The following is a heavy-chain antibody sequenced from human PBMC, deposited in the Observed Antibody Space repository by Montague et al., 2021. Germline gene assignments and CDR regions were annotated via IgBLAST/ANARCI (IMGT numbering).Heavy chain of an antibody. V-gene: IGHV3-74*01. CDR3: VRDLNWAVDY. CDR1: GFTFSNYW. Sequence: SLLLSFSSSGFTFSNYWMHWVRQAPGKGLLWVSRISPDGSWTNYADSVRGRFTISRDNTKNTLYLQMSSLRAEDTALYYCVRDLNWAVDYWGQGTLVTVSS. CDR2: ISPDGSWT. D-gene: IGHD7-27*01. J-gene: IGHJ4*02.